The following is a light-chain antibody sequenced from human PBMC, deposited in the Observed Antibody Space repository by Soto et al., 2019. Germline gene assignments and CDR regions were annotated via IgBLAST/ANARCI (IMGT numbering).Light chain of an antibody. Sequence: DIQMTQSPSSLSASVGDGVTITCRASQSISSFLNWYQQKPGKAPKVLIYGASSLQSGVPSRFSGSGSGTDFTLTISNLQPEDFATYYCQQSYSTPRTFGQGTKVEIK. V-gene: IGKV1-39*01. CDR3: QQSYSTPRT. J-gene: IGKJ1*01. CDR2: GAS. CDR1: QSISSF.